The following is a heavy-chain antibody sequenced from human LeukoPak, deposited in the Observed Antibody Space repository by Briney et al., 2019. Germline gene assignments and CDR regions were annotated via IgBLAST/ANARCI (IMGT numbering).Heavy chain of an antibody. CDR2: ISANNGNR. V-gene: IGHV1-18*04. CDR3: ARGIYCSAGTCPFYFDY. Sequence: GASVKVSCKASGYTFTGYYMHWVRQAPGQGLEWMGWISANNGNRKYVQKFQGRLTMTTDTSTSTAYMELRSLTSDDTAVYYCARGIYCSAGTCPFYFDYWGQGTLVTVSS. J-gene: IGHJ4*02. D-gene: IGHD2-15*01. CDR1: GYTFTGYY.